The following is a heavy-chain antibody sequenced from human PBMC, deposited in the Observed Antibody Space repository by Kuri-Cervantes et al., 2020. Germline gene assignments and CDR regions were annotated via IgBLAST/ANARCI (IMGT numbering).Heavy chain of an antibody. Sequence: GKSLKISFAASGFTFDDYAMHWVRQAPGKGLEWVSGISWNSGSIGYADSVKGRFTISRDNAKNSLYLQMNSLRAEDTALYYCASTGIAAGHFDYWGQGTLVTVSS. D-gene: IGHD6-13*01. CDR2: ISWNSGSI. CDR1: GFTFDDYA. CDR3: ASTGIAAGHFDY. J-gene: IGHJ4*02. V-gene: IGHV3-9*01.